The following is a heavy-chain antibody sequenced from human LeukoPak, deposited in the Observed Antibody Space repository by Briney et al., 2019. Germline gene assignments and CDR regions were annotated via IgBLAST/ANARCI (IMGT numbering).Heavy chain of an antibody. CDR2: IYSGGST. CDR1: GFTFSSYA. V-gene: IGHV3-53*01. CDR3: ARAVRY. Sequence: GGSLRLSCAASGFTFSSYAMNWVRQAPGRGLEWVSVIYSGGSTYYADSVKGRFTISRDNSKNTLYLQMNSLRAEDTAVYYCARAVRYWGQGTLVTVSS. J-gene: IGHJ4*02.